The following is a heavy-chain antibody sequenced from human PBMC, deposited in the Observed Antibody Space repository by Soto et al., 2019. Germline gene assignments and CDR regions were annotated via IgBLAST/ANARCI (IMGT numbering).Heavy chain of an antibody. J-gene: IGHJ4*02. V-gene: IGHV1-69*01. D-gene: IGHD6-6*01. CDR3: ARSIGSSSFYFDF. CDR1: GGTFSDYA. Sequence: QVQLVQSGAEVKKPGSSVKVSCKASGGTFSDYAISWVRQAPGHGLEWMGGLIPVFGSTHYAQSFQGRLTITANPSSTAAYMEPSSLRSDDTAVYFCARSIGSSSFYFDFWGPGTQVTVSS. CDR2: LIPVFGST.